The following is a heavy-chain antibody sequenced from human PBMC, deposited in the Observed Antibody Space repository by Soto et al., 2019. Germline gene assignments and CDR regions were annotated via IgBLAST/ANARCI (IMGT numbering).Heavy chain of an antibody. CDR1: GYIFTTSW. CDR2: IFPSDSDT. CDR3: ATLSSFGSDY. J-gene: IGHJ4*02. V-gene: IGHV5-51*01. D-gene: IGHD5-18*01. Sequence: PGESLKISCNASGYIFTTSWIGWVRQMPGKGLEWMGIIFPSDSDTRYSPSFQGQVTISVDKSISTAYLQWSSLKASDTAVYYCATLSSFGSDYWGRGTLVTVSS.